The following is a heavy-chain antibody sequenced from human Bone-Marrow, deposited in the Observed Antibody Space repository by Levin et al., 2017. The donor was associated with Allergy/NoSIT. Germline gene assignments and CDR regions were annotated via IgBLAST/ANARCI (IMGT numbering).Heavy chain of an antibody. V-gene: IGHV1-3*01. CDR3: ASEAVAGTDLFDY. Sequence: GESLKISCKASGYSFDTYTMYWVRQAPRQRLEWMGWINAGNGNTKVSQKFQGRITITRDTSASTVYMELSSLRSEDTAVYYCASEAVAGTDLFDYWGQGTLVTVSS. CDR2: INAGNGNT. D-gene: IGHD6-19*01. J-gene: IGHJ4*02. CDR1: GYSFDTYT.